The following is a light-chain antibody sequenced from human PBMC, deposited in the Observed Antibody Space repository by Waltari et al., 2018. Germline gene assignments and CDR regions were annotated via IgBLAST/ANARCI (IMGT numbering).Light chain of an antibody. J-gene: IGKJ4*01. CDR1: QGMSSW. V-gene: IGKV1-12*01. CDR2: AAS. CDR3: QQANSFPLT. Sequence: DIQMTQSPSSVSASVGDSATIPCRASQGMSSWLAWYQQKPGKAPNLLIYAASSLQSGVPSRFSGSGSGTDFTLTISSLQPEDFATYYCQQANSFPLTFGGGTKVEIK.